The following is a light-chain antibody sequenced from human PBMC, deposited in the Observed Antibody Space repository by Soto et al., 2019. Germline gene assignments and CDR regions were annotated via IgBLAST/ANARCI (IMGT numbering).Light chain of an antibody. Sequence: DIQMTQSPSTLSASVGDRVTITCRASQTISTWLAWYQQKPGKAPKLLIYKASTLEGGVPSRFSGSGSGTEFTLTISSLQPDDFASYYCQQYNRYPHPFGQGTKLEIK. J-gene: IGKJ2*01. CDR3: QQYNRYPHP. V-gene: IGKV1-5*03. CDR2: KAS. CDR1: QTISTW.